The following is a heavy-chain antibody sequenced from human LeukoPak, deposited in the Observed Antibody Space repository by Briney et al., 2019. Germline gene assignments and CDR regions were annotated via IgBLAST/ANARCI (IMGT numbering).Heavy chain of an antibody. J-gene: IGHJ4*02. CDR3: ASSLVVTNFDY. CDR2: IYSGGST. Sequence: GGSLRLSCAASGFTVSSNYMSWVRQAPGKGLEWVSVIYSGGSTYYADSVKGRFTISRGNSKNTLYLQMNSLRAEDTAVYYCASSLVVTNFDYWGQGTLVTVSS. V-gene: IGHV3-66*01. CDR1: GFTVSSNY. D-gene: IGHD2-15*01.